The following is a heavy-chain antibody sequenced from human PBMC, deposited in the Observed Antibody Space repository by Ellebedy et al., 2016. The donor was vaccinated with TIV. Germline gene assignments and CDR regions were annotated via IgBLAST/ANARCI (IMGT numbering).Heavy chain of an antibody. CDR1: GGSVSSTRYY. J-gene: IGHJ4*02. Sequence: MPSETLSLTCSVSGGSVSSTRYYWAWLRQPPGKGLEYIGSVYYSGSPYYNPSFKSRVTLSAATSKNQFSLNLRTVTAADTAVYYCARTDPWQPIDDWGQGILVSVSS. CDR3: ARTDPWQPIDD. V-gene: IGHV4-39*01. CDR2: VYYSGSP. D-gene: IGHD2-21*02.